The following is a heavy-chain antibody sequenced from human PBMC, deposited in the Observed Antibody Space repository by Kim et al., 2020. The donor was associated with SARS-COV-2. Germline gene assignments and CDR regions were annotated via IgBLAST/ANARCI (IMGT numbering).Heavy chain of an antibody. J-gene: IGHJ4*02. V-gene: IGHV3-48*03. CDR1: GFNLRDYE. CDR3: AGDSNLPGYYPQFDC. D-gene: IGHD3-9*01. Sequence: GGSLRLSCVVSGFNLRDYEMNLVRQAPGKGLEWISYISSTGNTIHYAESVRGRFIISRDNGKNSLYLQMNSLRVEDTAVYYCAGDSNLPGYYPQFDCWGQGTLVTVSS. CDR2: ISSTGNTI.